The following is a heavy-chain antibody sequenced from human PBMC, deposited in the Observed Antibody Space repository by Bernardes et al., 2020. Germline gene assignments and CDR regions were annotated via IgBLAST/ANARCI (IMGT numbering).Heavy chain of an antibody. Sequence: GGSLRLSCAASGFTVSSNYMSWVRQAPGKGLEWVSVIYSGGSTYYADSVKGRFTISRDNSKNTLYLQMNSLRAEDTAVYYCARDLATDGYNYGLGYWGQGTLVTVSS. CDR3: ARDLATDGYNYGLGY. D-gene: IGHD5-12*01. J-gene: IGHJ4*02. V-gene: IGHV3-53*01. CDR2: IYSGGST. CDR1: GFTVSSNY.